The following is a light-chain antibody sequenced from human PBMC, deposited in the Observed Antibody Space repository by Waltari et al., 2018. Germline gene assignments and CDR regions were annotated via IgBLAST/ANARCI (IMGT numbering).Light chain of an antibody. Sequence: IVLTQSPGTLFLSPGERATLSCRAVQTVGRNALAWYRQKRGQPPRLVIYYASTRATGIPDRFSGSVSGTDFTLTISSLEPEDSAVYYCQQYGSSVSWTFGQGTKVEIK. J-gene: IGKJ1*01. CDR3: QQYGSSVSWT. CDR2: YAS. V-gene: IGKV3-20*01. CDR1: QTVGRNA.